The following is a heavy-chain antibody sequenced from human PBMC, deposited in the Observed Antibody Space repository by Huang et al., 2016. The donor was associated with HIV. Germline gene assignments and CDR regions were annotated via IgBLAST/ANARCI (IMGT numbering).Heavy chain of an antibody. J-gene: IGHJ3*02. CDR2: INSSSGSI. Sequence: EVQLMESGGGLVQPGGSLRLSCAASGFTFSTYNMNWVRKATGKGMEWVSYINSSSGSIYYADSVKGRFTISRDNAKNSLYLQMNSLRAEDTAVYYCARFGSYYYGSGSYLDAFDIWGQGTMVTVSS. D-gene: IGHD3-10*01. CDR1: GFTFSTYN. CDR3: ARFGSYYYGSGSYLDAFDI. V-gene: IGHV3-48*01.